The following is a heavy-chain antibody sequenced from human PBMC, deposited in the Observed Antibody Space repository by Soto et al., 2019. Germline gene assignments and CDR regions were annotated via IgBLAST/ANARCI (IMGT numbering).Heavy chain of an antibody. CDR2: ISAYNGNT. CDR3: ARDWSVRGAQAFDI. J-gene: IGHJ3*02. Sequence: ASVKVSCKASGYTFTSYGISWVRQAPGQGLEWMGWISAYNGNTNYAQKLQGRVTMTTDTSTSTAYMELRSLRSDDTAVYYCARDWSVRGAQAFDIWGQGTMVTVSS. V-gene: IGHV1-18*01. CDR1: GYTFTSYG. D-gene: IGHD3-10*01.